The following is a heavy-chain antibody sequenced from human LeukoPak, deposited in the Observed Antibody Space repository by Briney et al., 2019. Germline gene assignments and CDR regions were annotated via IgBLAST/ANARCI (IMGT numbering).Heavy chain of an antibody. D-gene: IGHD2/OR15-2a*01. J-gene: IGHJ4*02. CDR1: GGSISSTNW. Sequence: SETLSLICGVSGGSISSTNWWTWFRQPPGKGLEGIGEIHLDGRTNYSPSLQSRLDMSVDFSENHISLKLTSVTATDTAVYYCAREGGPFRPLDYTGQGTLVTVSS. V-gene: IGHV4-4*02. CDR2: IHLDGRT. CDR3: AREGGPFRPLDY.